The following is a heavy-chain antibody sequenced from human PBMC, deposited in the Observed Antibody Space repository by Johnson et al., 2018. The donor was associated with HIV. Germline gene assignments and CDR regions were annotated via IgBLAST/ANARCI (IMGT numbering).Heavy chain of an antibody. CDR1: GFTFSSYA. J-gene: IGHJ3*02. D-gene: IGHD3-10*01. V-gene: IGHV3-23*04. CDR2: ISGSGGST. CDR3: AKVDRRGGAFDI. Sequence: VQLVESGGGLIQPGGSLRLSCAASGFTFSSYAMSWVRPAPGKGLEWVSAISGSGGSTYYADSVTGRFTISRDNSKNTLYLQMNSLRAEDTAVYYCAKVDRRGGAFDIWGQGTTVTVSS.